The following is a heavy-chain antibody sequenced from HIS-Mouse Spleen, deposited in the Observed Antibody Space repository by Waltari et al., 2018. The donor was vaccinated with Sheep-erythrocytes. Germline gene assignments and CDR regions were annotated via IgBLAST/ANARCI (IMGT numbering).Heavy chain of an antibody. CDR1: GGSISSGGYY. CDR2: IYYSGST. J-gene: IGHJ1*01. CDR3: ARASPIYDYVWGSYRPGYFQH. V-gene: IGHV4-31*03. D-gene: IGHD3-16*02. Sequence: QVQLQESGPGLVKPSQTLSLTCTVSGGSISSGGYYWSWIRQHPGKGLEWIGYIYYSGSTYYNPSLKSRVTISVDTSKNQFSLKLSSVTAADTAVYYCARASPIYDYVWGSYRPGYFQHWSQGTLVTVSS.